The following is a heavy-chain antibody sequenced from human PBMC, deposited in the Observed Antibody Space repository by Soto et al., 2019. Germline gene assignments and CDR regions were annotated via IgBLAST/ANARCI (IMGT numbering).Heavy chain of an antibody. CDR1: GYTFTTHY. CDR2: IDPRSGSA. V-gene: IGHV1-46*03. Sequence: QVQLVQSGAEVKKPGASVKVSCKASGYTFTTHYIHWVRQAPGQGPEWMGIIDPRSGSAGYAQRFQVSVTMTRDTSPSTCYSALSSLRSEDTAVYYCARGKDLPYYSYGLDVWGQGTTVTVSS. D-gene: IGHD2-15*01. J-gene: IGHJ6*02. CDR3: ARGKDLPYYSYGLDV.